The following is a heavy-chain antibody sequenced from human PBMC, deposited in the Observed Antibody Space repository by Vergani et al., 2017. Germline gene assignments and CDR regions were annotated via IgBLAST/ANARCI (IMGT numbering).Heavy chain of an antibody. CDR3: ARLVITIFGLRGIEAFDI. CDR1: GYSFTSYW. CDR2: IYPGDSDT. Sequence: EVQLVQSGAEVKKPGESLKISCKGSGYSFTSYWIGWVRQMPGKGLEWMGIIYPGDSDTRYSPSFQGQVTISADKSISTAYLQWSSLKAADTAVYYCARLVITIFGLRGIEAFDIWGQGTMVTVSS. D-gene: IGHD3-3*01. J-gene: IGHJ3*02. V-gene: IGHV5-51*03.